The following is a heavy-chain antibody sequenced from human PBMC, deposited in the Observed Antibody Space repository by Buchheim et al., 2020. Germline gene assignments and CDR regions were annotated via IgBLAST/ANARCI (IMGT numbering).Heavy chain of an antibody. Sequence: EVQLVESGGGLVQPGGSLRLSCAASGFTFSSYWMHWVRQVPGRGLVWVSRISGDGSSTSYADSVKGRFTISRDNAKSTLYLQRNSLRAEDTAVYYCVKGIASRGGPMDVWGKGTT. CDR3: VKGIASRGGPMDV. V-gene: IGHV3-74*01. J-gene: IGHJ6*03. CDR2: ISGDGSST. CDR1: GFTFSSYW. D-gene: IGHD6-6*01.